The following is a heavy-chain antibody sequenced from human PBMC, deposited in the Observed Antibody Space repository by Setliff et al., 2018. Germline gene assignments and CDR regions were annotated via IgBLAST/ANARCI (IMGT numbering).Heavy chain of an antibody. CDR1: GYSFAKYF. J-gene: IGHJ4*02. D-gene: IGHD3-9*01. CDR3: VRQDILTGYYAFDY. V-gene: IGHV1-2*06. Sequence: ASVKVSCKTSGYSFAKYFLHWVRQAPGQGLEWMGRVFTATDDTQFRTEFQGRVSVTRDTSMSTTYMELSGLRSDDTAVYYCVRQDILTGYYAFDYWGQGTLVTVSS. CDR2: VFTATDDT.